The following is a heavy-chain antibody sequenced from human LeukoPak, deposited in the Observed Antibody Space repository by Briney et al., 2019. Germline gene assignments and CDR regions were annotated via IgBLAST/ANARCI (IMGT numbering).Heavy chain of an antibody. Sequence: GGSLRLSCAASGFTVSSNYMSWVRQAPGKGLEWVSVIYSGGSTYYADSVKGRFTISRDNSKHTLYLQMNSLRAEDTAVYYCARGRVGASNWFDPWGQGTLVTVSS. CDR2: IYSGGST. V-gene: IGHV3-53*01. CDR3: ARGRVGASNWFDP. D-gene: IGHD1-26*01. J-gene: IGHJ5*02. CDR1: GFTVSSNY.